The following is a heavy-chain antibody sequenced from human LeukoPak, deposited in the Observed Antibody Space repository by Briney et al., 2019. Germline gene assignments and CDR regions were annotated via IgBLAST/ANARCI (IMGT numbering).Heavy chain of an antibody. CDR1: GGPFTGYY. D-gene: IGHD3-22*01. V-gene: IGHV4-34*01. CDR3: AKVYSSSPQDAFDV. J-gene: IGHJ3*01. Sequence: SETLSLTCAVYGGPFTGYYWSWIRQSPDKGLEWIGEISHRGSTNYNSSLKSRLTISADTSKNQFSLHLSSVTAADTAVYYCAKVYSSSPQDAFDVWGQGTMVTVSS. CDR2: ISHRGST.